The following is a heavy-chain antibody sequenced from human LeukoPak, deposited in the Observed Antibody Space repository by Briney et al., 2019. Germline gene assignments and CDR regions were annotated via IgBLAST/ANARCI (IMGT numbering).Heavy chain of an antibody. CDR2: IIPIFGTA. J-gene: IGHJ6*03. CDR3: ASTAPASTYYYYYYMDV. V-gene: IGHV1-69*13. D-gene: IGHD5-18*01. Sequence: SVKVSCKASGGTFSSYAISWVRQAPGQGLEWMGGIIPIFGTANYAQKFQGRVTITADESTSTAHMELSSLRSEDTAVYYCASTAPASTYYYYYYMDVWGKGTTVTVSS. CDR1: GGTFSSYA.